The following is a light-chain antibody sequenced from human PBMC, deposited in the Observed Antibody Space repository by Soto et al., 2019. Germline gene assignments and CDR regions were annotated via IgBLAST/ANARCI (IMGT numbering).Light chain of an antibody. CDR1: QGISSY. Sequence: AIRMTQSPSSFSASTGDRVTITCRASQGISSYLAWYQQKPGKAPKLLIYAASTLQGGVPSRFSGSGSGTDFTLTISCLQPEDIATYYCQQYDNLPITFGQGTRLEIK. CDR3: QQYDNLPIT. CDR2: AAS. V-gene: IGKV1-8*01. J-gene: IGKJ5*01.